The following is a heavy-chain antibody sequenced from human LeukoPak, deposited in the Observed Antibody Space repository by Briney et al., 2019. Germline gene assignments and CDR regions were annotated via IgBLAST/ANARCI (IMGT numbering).Heavy chain of an antibody. CDR3: ARPYLRGTVVNNWFDP. J-gene: IGHJ5*02. D-gene: IGHD4-23*01. CDR2: IYYSGST. CDR1: SSYA. Sequence: SSYAMSWIRQPPGKGLEGIGSIYYSGSTNYNPSLKSRGTISVDTSKTQFSLNLSSVTAADTAVYYCARPYLRGTVVNNWFDPGGQGTLVTVSA. V-gene: IGHV4-39*01.